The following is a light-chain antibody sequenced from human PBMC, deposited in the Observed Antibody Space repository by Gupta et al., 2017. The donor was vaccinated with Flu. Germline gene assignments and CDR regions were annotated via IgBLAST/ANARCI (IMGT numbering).Light chain of an antibody. CDR2: KAS. Sequence: EMTQSPAILSASVGDSVTISCRASGRISSWLAWYQQKPGSAPKLLIYKASILESGVPSRFSGSGYGRNYSLTISSLQPEDFATYYCQQYVDFSNMTFGGGTKVEVK. CDR3: QQYVDFSNMT. V-gene: IGKV1-5*03. J-gene: IGKJ4*01. CDR1: GRISSW.